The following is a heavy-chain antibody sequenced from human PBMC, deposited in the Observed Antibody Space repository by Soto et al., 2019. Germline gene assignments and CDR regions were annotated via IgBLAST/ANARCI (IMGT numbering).Heavy chain of an antibody. Sequence: EVQLLESGGGLVQPGGSLRLSCAASGFTFSSYAMSWVRQAPGKGLEWVSAISGSGGSTYYADSVKGRFTISRDNSKNTLYLQMNSLRADDTAVYYCAKDRDYDIARLSRWGQGTLVTVSS. CDR1: GFTFSSYA. J-gene: IGHJ4*02. D-gene: IGHD3-9*01. CDR2: ISGSGGST. V-gene: IGHV3-23*01. CDR3: AKDRDYDIARLSR.